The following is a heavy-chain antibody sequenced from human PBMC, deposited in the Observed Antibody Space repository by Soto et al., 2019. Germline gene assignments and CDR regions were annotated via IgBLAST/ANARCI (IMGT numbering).Heavy chain of an antibody. D-gene: IGHD6-19*01. CDR1: SGSISVTNVF. CDR2: IDYSGTA. Sequence: SETLSLTCTVSSGSISVTNVFWVCVLQPPGKGLEWIGNIDYSGTAYFSPSLATRVTFHVDTSKNQFSLQLNSVTPEDTAVYFCARCRYTTGWSPFDNWGQGILVTVSS. V-gene: IGHV4-39*07. J-gene: IGHJ4*02. CDR3: ARCRYTTGWSPFDN.